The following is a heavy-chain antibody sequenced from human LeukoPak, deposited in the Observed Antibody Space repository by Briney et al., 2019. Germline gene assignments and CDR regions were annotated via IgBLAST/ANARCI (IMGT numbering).Heavy chain of an antibody. CDR3: ARGAYSSGWAYFDH. CDR2: ISFSVNTK. V-gene: IGHV3-48*04. CDR1: GFTFSDYS. D-gene: IGHD6-19*01. J-gene: IGHJ4*02. Sequence: GGSLRLSCAASGFTFSDYSMNWVRQAPGTGLEGVSYISFSVNTKYYGDSVKGRFTISRDNAKNSLYLHMDSLRAEDTAVYYCARGAYSSGWAYFDHWGQGTLVTVSS.